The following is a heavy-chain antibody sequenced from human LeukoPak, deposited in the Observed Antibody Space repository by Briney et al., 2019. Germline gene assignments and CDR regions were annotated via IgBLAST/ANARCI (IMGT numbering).Heavy chain of an antibody. CDR2: INTNTGNP. J-gene: IGHJ6*03. D-gene: IGHD6-13*01. CDR3: ARDSSSWYNVYYYYYMDV. Sequence: GASVKVSCKASGYTFTSYTMNWVRQAPGQGLEWMGWINTNTGNPTYAQGFTGRFVFSLDTSVSTAYLQISSLKAEDTAVYYCARDSSSWYNVYYYYYMDVWGKGTTVTVSS. V-gene: IGHV7-4-1*02. CDR1: GYTFTSYT.